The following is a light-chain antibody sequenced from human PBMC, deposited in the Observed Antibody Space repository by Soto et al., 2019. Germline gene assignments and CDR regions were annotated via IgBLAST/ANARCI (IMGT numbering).Light chain of an antibody. CDR3: QQYILYPWT. CDR2: GAS. CDR1: QSISNS. Sequence: DIQMTQSPSTLSASVGDRVTITCRASQSISNSLAWYQQKPGKAPNLLIYGASSLESGGPSRFSGSGSGTEFTLTISSLQPDDFATYSCQQYILYPWTFGQGTKVEIQ. V-gene: IGKV1-5*03. J-gene: IGKJ1*01.